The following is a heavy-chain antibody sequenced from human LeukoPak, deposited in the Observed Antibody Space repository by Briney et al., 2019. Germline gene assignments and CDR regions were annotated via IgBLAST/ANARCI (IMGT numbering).Heavy chain of an antibody. J-gene: IGHJ4*02. CDR1: GGSFSGYY. CDR3: ARDDQQLAFDY. D-gene: IGHD6-13*01. V-gene: IGHV4-34*01. CDR2: INHSGST. Sequence: SETLSLTCVVYGGSFSGYYWSWIRQPPGKGLEWIGEINHSGSTNYNPSLKSRVTISVDTSKNQFSLKLSSVTAADTAVYYCARDDQQLAFDYWGQGTLVTVSS.